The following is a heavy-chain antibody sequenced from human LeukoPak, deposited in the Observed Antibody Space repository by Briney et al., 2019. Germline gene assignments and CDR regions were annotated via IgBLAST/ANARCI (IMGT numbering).Heavy chain of an antibody. D-gene: IGHD3-16*01. CDR2: INPNSGNT. CDR3: ARTPPGGDVDH. V-gene: IGHV1-8*03. Sequence: ASVKVSCKASGYTFTGYYMHWVRQAPGQGPEWMGWINPNSGNTGYAQKFQGRVTITRNTPISTAYMELSSLRSEDTAVYYCARTPPGGDVDHWGQGTLVTVSS. J-gene: IGHJ4*02. CDR1: GYTFTGYY.